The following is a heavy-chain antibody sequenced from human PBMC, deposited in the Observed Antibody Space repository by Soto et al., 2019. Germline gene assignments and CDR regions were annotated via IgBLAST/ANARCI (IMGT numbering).Heavy chain of an antibody. D-gene: IGHD3-10*01. J-gene: IGHJ6*02. Sequence: QVQLVESGGGVVQPGRSLRLSCAASGFTFRRYGMHWVRQAPGKGLEWVAVIWYDGSNKYYADSVKGRFTISRDNSKNTLYLQMNSLRAEDTAVYYCAREGITMVRGVALSYYGMDVWGQGTTVTVSS. CDR1: GFTFRRYG. V-gene: IGHV3-30*19. CDR3: AREGITMVRGVALSYYGMDV. CDR2: IWYDGSNK.